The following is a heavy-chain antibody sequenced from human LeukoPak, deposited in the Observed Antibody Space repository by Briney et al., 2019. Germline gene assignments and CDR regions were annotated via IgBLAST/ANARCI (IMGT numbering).Heavy chain of an antibody. V-gene: IGHV1-46*01. J-gene: IGHJ6*03. D-gene: IGHD6-13*01. CDR2: INPSGGSA. Sequence: ASVKVSCKASGYTFTSYYMHWVRQAPGQGLEWMGIINPSGGSASYAQKFQGRVTMTRDMSTSTVYMELSSLRPEDTAVYYCARGEIAAAGTDTAADYYYYMDVWGKGTTVTVSS. CDR3: ARGEIAAAGTDTAADYYYYMDV. CDR1: GYTFTSYY.